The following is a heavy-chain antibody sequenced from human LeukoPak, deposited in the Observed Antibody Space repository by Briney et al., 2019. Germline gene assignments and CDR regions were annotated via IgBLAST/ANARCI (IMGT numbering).Heavy chain of an antibody. CDR1: GFTFSTYG. J-gene: IGHJ3*01. V-gene: IGHV3-33*01. D-gene: IGHD6-13*01. CDR2: IWYDGSNK. Sequence: GGSLGLACAASGFTFSTYGMNWVRQAPGKGLEWVAIIWYDGSNKLYADSVKGRFTISRDNSMNTLYLQMNSLRVEDTAVYYCARLSSVWSTLDAFDVWGQGTMVTVSS. CDR3: ARLSSVWSTLDAFDV.